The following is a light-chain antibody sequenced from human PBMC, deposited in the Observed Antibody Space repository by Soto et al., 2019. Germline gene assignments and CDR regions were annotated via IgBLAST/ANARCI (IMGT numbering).Light chain of an antibody. CDR1: XXISXX. V-gene: IGKV1-5*03. J-gene: IGKJ1*01. CDR2: KAS. CDR3: QQXNTYPGT. Sequence: DIQMTQSPSTLSASVGXXXXXXXXASXXISXXLAWYQQKPGKAPKLLIYKASSLESGVPSRFSGSGSGTEFTLTISSLQPDDXATXXXQQXNTYPGTFGQGTKLEIK.